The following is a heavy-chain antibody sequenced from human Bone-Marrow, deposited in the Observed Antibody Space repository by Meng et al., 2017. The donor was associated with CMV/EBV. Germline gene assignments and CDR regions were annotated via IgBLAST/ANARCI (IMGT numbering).Heavy chain of an antibody. V-gene: IGHV1-2*02. CDR3: ARDRGYCSSTSCPPFDY. D-gene: IGHD2-2*01. J-gene: IGHJ4*02. CDR2: INPNSGGT. CDR1: GFTFSSYA. Sequence: GGSLRLSCAASGFTFSSYAMSWVRQAPGKGLEWMGWINPNSGGTNYAQKFQGRVTMTRDTSISTAYMELSRLRSDDTAVYYCARDRGYCSSTSCPPFDYWGQGTLVTVSS.